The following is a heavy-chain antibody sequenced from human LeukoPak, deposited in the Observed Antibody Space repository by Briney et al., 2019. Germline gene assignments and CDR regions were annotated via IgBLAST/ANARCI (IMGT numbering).Heavy chain of an antibody. CDR3: ARDRLEYSSSWPHWWFDP. CDR2: ISSSSSYI. Sequence: TGGSLRLSCAASGFTFSSYSMNWVRQAPGKGLEWVSSISSSSSYIYYADSVKGRFTISRDNAKNSLYLQMNSLRAEDTAVYYCARDRLEYSSSWPHWWFDPWGQGTLVTVSS. CDR1: GFTFSSYS. V-gene: IGHV3-21*01. J-gene: IGHJ5*02. D-gene: IGHD6-13*01.